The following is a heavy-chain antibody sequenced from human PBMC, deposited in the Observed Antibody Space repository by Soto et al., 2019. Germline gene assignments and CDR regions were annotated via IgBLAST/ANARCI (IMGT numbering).Heavy chain of an antibody. CDR3: ARDRGFDDFWSGYYSHYYGMVV. CDR1: GFTFSSYS. J-gene: IGHJ6*02. Sequence: EVQLVESGGGLVKPGGSLRLSCAASGFTFSSYSMNWVRQAPGKGLEWVSSISSSSSYIYYADSVKGRFTISRDNAKNSLYLQMNSLRAEDTAVYYCARDRGFDDFWSGYYSHYYGMVVWGQGTTVTVSS. CDR2: ISSSSSYI. V-gene: IGHV3-21*01. D-gene: IGHD3-3*01.